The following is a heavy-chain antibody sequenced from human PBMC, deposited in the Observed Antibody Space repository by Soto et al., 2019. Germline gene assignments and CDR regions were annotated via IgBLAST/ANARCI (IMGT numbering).Heavy chain of an antibody. J-gene: IGHJ6*02. CDR3: XXSAAGNYYYGMDV. Sequence: QVQLVQSGAEVKKPGSSVKVSCKASGGTFSRYGISWVRQAPGHGLEWMGGIIPIFGTTNYAQKFQGRVTITADXSXXXXXXXLXXXXSXXXXXXXXXXSAAGNYYYGMDVWGQGTTVTVSS. CDR1: GGTFSRYG. V-gene: IGHV1-69*12. D-gene: IGHD3-10*01. CDR2: IIPIFGTT.